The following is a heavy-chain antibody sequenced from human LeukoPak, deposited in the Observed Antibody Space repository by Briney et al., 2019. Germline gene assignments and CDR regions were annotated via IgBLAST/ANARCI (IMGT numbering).Heavy chain of an antibody. V-gene: IGHV3-7*04. CDR2: INPDGSEK. Sequence: GGSLILSCTASGFTFSDYCMTWVRQAPGKGLESVANINPDGSEKSSVDSVKGRFTISRDNAKKSLYPQMNSLRAEDAAVYYCARDLSQFCSGTYDYWGQGTLVTVSS. J-gene: IGHJ4*02. CDR1: GFTFSDYC. CDR3: ARDLSQFCSGTYDY. D-gene: IGHD3-10*02.